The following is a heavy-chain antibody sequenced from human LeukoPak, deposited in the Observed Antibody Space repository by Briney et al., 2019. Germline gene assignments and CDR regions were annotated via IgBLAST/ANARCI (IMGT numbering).Heavy chain of an antibody. CDR3: ARGHYYDSSGYPGAFDI. V-gene: IGHV3-9*01. Sequence: GRSLRLSCAASGFTFDDYAMHWVRQAPGKGLEWVSGISWNSGSIGYADSVKGRFTISRDNAKTSLYLEMNSLRTEDTASYYCARGHYYDSSGYPGAFDIWGQGTMVTVSS. CDR1: GFTFDDYA. J-gene: IGHJ3*02. CDR2: ISWNSGSI. D-gene: IGHD3-22*01.